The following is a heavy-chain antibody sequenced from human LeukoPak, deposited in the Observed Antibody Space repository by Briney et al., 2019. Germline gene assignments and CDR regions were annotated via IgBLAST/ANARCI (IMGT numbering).Heavy chain of an antibody. CDR2: ISSSGSTI. Sequence: KPGGSLRLSCAASGFTFSDYYMSWIRQAPGKGLEWVSYISSSGSTIYYADSVKGRFTISRDNAKNSLYLQMDSLRAEDTAVYYCAREISGERTYYFDYWGQGTLVTVSS. V-gene: IGHV3-11*01. CDR3: AREISGERTYYFDY. D-gene: IGHD1-26*01. J-gene: IGHJ4*02. CDR1: GFTFSDYY.